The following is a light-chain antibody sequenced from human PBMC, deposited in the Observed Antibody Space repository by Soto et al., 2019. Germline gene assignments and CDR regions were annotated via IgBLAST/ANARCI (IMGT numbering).Light chain of an antibody. Sequence: ETVLTQSPGTLSLSPGERATLSCRASQSVSSSSLAWYQQRPGQAPRLLIYGTSSRATGIPDRFSGSGSGTDFTLTISRLEPEDFAVYYCQQCDTSLAFGRGTKVDI. CDR1: QSVSSSS. CDR3: QQCDTSLA. V-gene: IGKV3-20*01. J-gene: IGKJ1*01. CDR2: GTS.